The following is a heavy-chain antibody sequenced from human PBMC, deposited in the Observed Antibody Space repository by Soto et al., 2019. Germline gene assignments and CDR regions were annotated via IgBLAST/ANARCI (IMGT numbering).Heavy chain of an antibody. V-gene: IGHV1-69*13. CDR2: IIPIFGTA. D-gene: IGHD3-3*01. J-gene: IGHJ3*02. CDR3: ARGRPTYYDFWSGPYDAFDI. Sequence: ASVKVSCKASGGTFSSYAISWVRQAPGQGLEWMGGIIPIFGTANYAQKFQGRVTITADESTSTAYMELSSLRSEDTAVYYCARGRPTYYDFWSGPYDAFDIWGQGTMVTVSS. CDR1: GGTFSSYA.